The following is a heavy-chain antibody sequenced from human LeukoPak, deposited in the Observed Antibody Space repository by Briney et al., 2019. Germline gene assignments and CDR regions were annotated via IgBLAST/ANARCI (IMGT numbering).Heavy chain of an antibody. Sequence: SETLSPTCTVSGGSFSTYQWTWLRQPAGRGLEWIGRIHTRGTLNYNPSIQSRVTMSIDTAKHQFSLKLSSVTAADTAVYYCARESTTVGAIGAFDIWGQGTMVAVSS. V-gene: IGHV4-4*07. CDR2: IHTRGTL. J-gene: IGHJ3*02. CDR3: ARESTTVGAIGAFDI. D-gene: IGHD1-26*01. CDR1: GGSFSTYQ.